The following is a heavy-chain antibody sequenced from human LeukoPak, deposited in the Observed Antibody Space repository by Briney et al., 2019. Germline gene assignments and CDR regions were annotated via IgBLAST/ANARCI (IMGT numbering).Heavy chain of an antibody. V-gene: IGHV3-48*02. J-gene: IGHJ3*02. Sequence: PGGSLRLSCAASGFTFSSYSMNWVRQAPGKGLEWVSYISSSSSTMYYADSVKGRFTISRDNAKNSLYLQMNSLRDEDTAVYYCAREGRSRVGANAFDIWGQGTMVTVSS. D-gene: IGHD1-26*01. CDR2: ISSSSSTM. CDR3: AREGRSRVGANAFDI. CDR1: GFTFSSYS.